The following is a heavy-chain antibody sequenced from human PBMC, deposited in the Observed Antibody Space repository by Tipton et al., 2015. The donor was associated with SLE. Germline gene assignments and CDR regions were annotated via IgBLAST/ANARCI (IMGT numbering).Heavy chain of an antibody. D-gene: IGHD3-10*01. V-gene: IGHV4-34*01. CDR1: GGSFSGYY. CDR2: INHSGST. Sequence: LRLSCAVYGGSFSGYYWSWIRHPPGKGLEWIGEINHSGSTNYNPSLKSRVTISVDTSKNQFSLKLSSVTAADTAVYYCAREETSHFGYYYYGMDVWGQGTTVTVSS. J-gene: IGHJ6*02. CDR3: AREETSHFGYYYYGMDV.